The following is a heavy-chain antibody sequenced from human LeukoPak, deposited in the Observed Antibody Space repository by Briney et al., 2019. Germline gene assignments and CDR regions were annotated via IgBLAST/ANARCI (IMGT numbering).Heavy chain of an antibody. V-gene: IGHV4-61*09. J-gene: IGHJ4*02. CDR1: GGSISSGSYY. CDR2: IYTSGST. CDR3: ARGYSYGYPSGY. Sequence: SQTLSLTCTVSGGSISSGSYYWRWLRQPAGTGLEWIGHIYTSGSTNYNPSLKSRVTISVDTSKNQFSLNLSSVTAADTAVYYCARGYSYGYPSGYWGQGTLVTVSS. D-gene: IGHD5-18*01.